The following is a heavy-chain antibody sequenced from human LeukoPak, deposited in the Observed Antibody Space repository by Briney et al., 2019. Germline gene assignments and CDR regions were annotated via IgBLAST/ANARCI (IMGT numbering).Heavy chain of an antibody. Sequence: PGRSLRLSCAASGFTFSSYGMHWVRQAPGKGLEWVAVIWYDGSNKYYADSVKGRFTISRDNSKNTLYLLMNSLRAEDTAVYYCARWGDILTPRNAFDIWGQGTMVTVSS. CDR3: ARWGDILTPRNAFDI. CDR2: IWYDGSNK. V-gene: IGHV3-33*01. J-gene: IGHJ3*02. CDR1: GFTFSSYG. D-gene: IGHD3-9*01.